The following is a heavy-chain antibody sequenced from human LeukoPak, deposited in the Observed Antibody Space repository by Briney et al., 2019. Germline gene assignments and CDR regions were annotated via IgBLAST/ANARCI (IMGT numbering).Heavy chain of an antibody. J-gene: IGHJ4*02. V-gene: IGHV3-21*01. Sequence: GGSLRLSCAASGFTFSSYSMNWVRQAPGKGLEWVSSISSSGYIYYADSVKGRFTISRDNAKNSLYLQMNSLRAEDAAVYYCARGEMASKGGGYYFDYWGQGTLVTVSS. CDR2: ISSSGYI. CDR1: GFTFSSYS. CDR3: ARGEMASKGGGYYFDY. D-gene: IGHD5-24*01.